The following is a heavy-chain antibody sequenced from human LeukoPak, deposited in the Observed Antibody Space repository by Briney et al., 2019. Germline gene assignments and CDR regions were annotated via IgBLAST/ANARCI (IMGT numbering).Heavy chain of an antibody. Sequence: GGSLSLSCAASGLTFSSYGMHWVSQAPGKGLEWVAVISYDGSNKYYADSVKGRFTISRDNSKNTLYLQMNSLRAEDTAVYYCAKDRTSCLDYWGQGTLVTVSS. J-gene: IGHJ4*02. CDR1: GLTFSSYG. CDR3: AKDRTSCLDY. D-gene: IGHD2-2*01. CDR2: ISYDGSNK. V-gene: IGHV3-30*18.